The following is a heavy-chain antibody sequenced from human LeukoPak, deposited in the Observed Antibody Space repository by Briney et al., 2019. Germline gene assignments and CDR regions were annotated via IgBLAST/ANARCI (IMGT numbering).Heavy chain of an antibody. Sequence: GGSLRLSCAASGFTFSSYAMSWVRQAPGKGLEWVSAVSGSGGSTYYSDSVKGRFTFSRDNSKNTLFLQMNGLRAEDTAIYYCAKVYYYDSRGFYHFDYWGQGTLVTVSS. V-gene: IGHV3-23*01. CDR3: AKVYYYDSRGFYHFDY. D-gene: IGHD3-22*01. J-gene: IGHJ4*02. CDR1: GFTFSSYA. CDR2: VSGSGGST.